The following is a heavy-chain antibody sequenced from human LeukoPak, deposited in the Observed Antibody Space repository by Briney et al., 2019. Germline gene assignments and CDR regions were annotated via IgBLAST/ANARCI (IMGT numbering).Heavy chain of an antibody. J-gene: IGHJ5*02. CDR2: INSDGSST. V-gene: IGHV3-74*01. Sequence: PGGSLRLSCAASGFTFSSYWMHWVRQAPGKGVVWVSRINSDGSSTSYADSVKGRFTISRDNAKNTLYLQMNSLRAEDTAVYYCARGTVTMYNWFDPWGQGTLVTVSS. CDR3: ARGTVTMYNWFDP. D-gene: IGHD4-11*01. CDR1: GFTFSSYW.